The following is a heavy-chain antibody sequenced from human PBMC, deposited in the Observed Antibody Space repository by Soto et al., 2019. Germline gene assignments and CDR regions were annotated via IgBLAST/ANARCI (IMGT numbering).Heavy chain of an antibody. CDR1: GFTFSDYY. V-gene: IGHV3-11*06. CDR3: ARFRGRGNWKYFDY. Sequence: PGGSLRLSCAASGFTFSDYYMSWIRQAPGKGLEWVSYISSSSSYTNYADSVKGRFTISRDNAKNSLYLQMNSLRAEDTAVYYCARFRGRGNWKYFDYWGQGTLVTVSS. D-gene: IGHD1-1*01. J-gene: IGHJ4*02. CDR2: ISSSSSYT.